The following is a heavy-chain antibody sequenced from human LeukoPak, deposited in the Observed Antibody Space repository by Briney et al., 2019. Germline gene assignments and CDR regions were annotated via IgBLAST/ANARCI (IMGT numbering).Heavy chain of an antibody. V-gene: IGHV1-46*01. CDR3: ARDNSVGDYAWWFDP. J-gene: IGHJ5*02. CDR1: GYAFTRHY. CDR2: INPSGSST. Sequence: ASVKVSCKASGYAFTRHYMHWVRQAPGQGLEWMGLINPSGSSTIYAQKFQGRVTMTRDMSTNTDYMELSSLRSEDTPVYYCARDNSVGDYAWWFDPWGQGTLVTVSS. D-gene: IGHD1-26*01.